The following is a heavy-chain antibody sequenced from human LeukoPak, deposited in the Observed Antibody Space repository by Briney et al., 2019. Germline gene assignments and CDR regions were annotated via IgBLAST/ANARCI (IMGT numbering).Heavy chain of an antibody. CDR3: ARAVVAAQIYYFDY. J-gene: IGHJ4*02. D-gene: IGHD2-15*01. CDR1: GFTFSSYS. V-gene: IGHV3-66*01. CDR2: IYSGGST. Sequence: GGSLRLSCAASGFTFSSYSMNWVRQAPGKGLEWVSVIYSGGSTYYADSVKGRFTISRDNSKNTLYLQMNSLRAEDTAVYYCARAVVAAQIYYFDYWGQGTLVTVSS.